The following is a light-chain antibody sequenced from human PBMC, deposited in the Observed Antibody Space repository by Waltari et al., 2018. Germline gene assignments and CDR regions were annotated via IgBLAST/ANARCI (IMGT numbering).Light chain of an antibody. CDR2: DAS. CDR1: QSVGSN. Sequence: EIVMTQSPATLSVSQGERATLSCRASQSVGSNLAWYQQKPGQAPRLLIYDASTRATGVRARCRSSGCGTDFTLTISSMQSEDLAMYYCQQGNDWPPAITFGQGTRLEIK. J-gene: IGKJ5*01. V-gene: IGKV3D-15*01. CDR3: QQGNDWPPAIT.